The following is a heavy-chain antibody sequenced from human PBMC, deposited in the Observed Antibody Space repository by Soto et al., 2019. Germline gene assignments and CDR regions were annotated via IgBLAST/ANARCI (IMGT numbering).Heavy chain of an antibody. Sequence: GGSLRLSCAASGFTFSSYAMSWVRQAPGKGLEWVSAISGSGGSTYYADSVKGRFTISRDNSKNTLYLQMNSLRAEDTAVYYCAKLNLGVFGVVSNYMDVWGKGTTVTVSS. CDR1: GFTFSSYA. J-gene: IGHJ6*03. V-gene: IGHV3-23*01. D-gene: IGHD3-3*01. CDR2: ISGSGGST. CDR3: AKLNLGVFGVVSNYMDV.